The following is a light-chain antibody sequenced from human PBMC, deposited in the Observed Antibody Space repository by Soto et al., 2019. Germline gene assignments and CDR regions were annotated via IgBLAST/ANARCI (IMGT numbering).Light chain of an antibody. J-gene: IGKJ1*01. CDR3: QQYGSSRWT. Sequence: EIVLTQSPGTLSLSPGERATLSCRASQSVSSSYLAWYQQKPGQAPRLLIYGASSRDTGIPDRFSGSGSGTDFTLTISRLEPEDFEVYYCQQYGSSRWTFGQGTKVDIK. CDR2: GAS. V-gene: IGKV3-20*01. CDR1: QSVSSSY.